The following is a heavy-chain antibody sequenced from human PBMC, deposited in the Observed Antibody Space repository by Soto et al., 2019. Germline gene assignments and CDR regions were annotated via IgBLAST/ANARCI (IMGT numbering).Heavy chain of an antibody. D-gene: IGHD4-17*01. CDR1: GGSISSYY. CDR3: ARVVWDYGDSIYYYGMDV. CDR2: IYYSGST. J-gene: IGHJ6*02. Sequence: SETLSLTCTVSGGSISSYYWSWIRQPPGKGLEWIGYIYYSGSTNYNPSLKSRVTISVDTSKNQFSLKLSSVTAADTAVYYCARVVWDYGDSIYYYGMDVCGQGITVTVSS. V-gene: IGHV4-59*01.